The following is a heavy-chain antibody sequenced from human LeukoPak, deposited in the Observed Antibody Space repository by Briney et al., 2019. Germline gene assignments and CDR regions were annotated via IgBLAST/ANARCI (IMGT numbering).Heavy chain of an antibody. Sequence: SETLSLTCTVSGGSISSHYWSWIRQPPGKGLEWIGYIYYSGSTNYNPSLKSRVTISVDTSKNQFSLKLSSVTAADTAVYYCARVPGYYDSSGYYYFDYWGQGTLVTVSS. V-gene: IGHV4-59*11. CDR2: IYYSGST. J-gene: IGHJ4*02. D-gene: IGHD3-22*01. CDR3: ARVPGYYDSSGYYYFDY. CDR1: GGSISSHY.